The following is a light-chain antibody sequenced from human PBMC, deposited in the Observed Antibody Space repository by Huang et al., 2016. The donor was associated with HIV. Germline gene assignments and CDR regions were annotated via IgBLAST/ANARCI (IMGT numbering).Light chain of an antibody. CDR3: QQSYNTPHT. J-gene: IGKJ4*01. V-gene: IGKV1-39*01. Sequence: DIQMTQSPSSLSASVGDRVTITCRASQSINSYLNWYQQKPGKAPKVLIYAASSLQSGVPSRFSGSGSGTDFTLTINSLQPEEFAIYYCQQSYNTPHTFGGGTRLEIK. CDR2: AAS. CDR1: QSINSY.